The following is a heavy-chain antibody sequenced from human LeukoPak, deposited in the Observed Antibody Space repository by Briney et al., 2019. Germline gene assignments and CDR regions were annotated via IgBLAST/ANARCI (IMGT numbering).Heavy chain of an antibody. V-gene: IGHV3-23*01. CDR1: GFTFSIYA. Sequence: GGSLRLSCAASGFTFSIYAMSWVRQAPGKGLEWVSAISGSGGSTYYTDSVKGRFTISRDNSKSTLYLQMNSLRAEDTAVYYCATSRTVVTSHFGYWGQGTLVTVSS. CDR3: ATSRTVVTSHFGY. J-gene: IGHJ4*02. D-gene: IGHD4-23*01. CDR2: ISGSGGST.